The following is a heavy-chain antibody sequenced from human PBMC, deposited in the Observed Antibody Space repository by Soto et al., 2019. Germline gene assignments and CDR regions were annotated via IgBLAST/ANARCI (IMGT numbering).Heavy chain of an antibody. D-gene: IGHD2-21*02. CDR1: GFSLSTGGVG. V-gene: IGHV2-5*02. CDR2: IYWDDDK. Sequence: QITLMESGPTLVKPTQTLTLTCTFSGFSLSTGGVGVGWIRQPPGKALEWLALIYWDDDKRYTPSLRSRLTITKDTSKNQVVLTMTNMDPVDTATYYCIQSRCGGDCLRSYASHYYYGVDVWGQGTTVTVAS. J-gene: IGHJ6*02. CDR3: IQSRCGGDCLRSYASHYYYGVDV.